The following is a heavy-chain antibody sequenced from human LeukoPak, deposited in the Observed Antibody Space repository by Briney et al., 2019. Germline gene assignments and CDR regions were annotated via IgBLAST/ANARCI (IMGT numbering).Heavy chain of an antibody. Sequence: ASVKVSCKASGYTFTSYYMHWVRQAPGQGLEWMGIINPSGGSTSYAQKFQGRVTMTRDMSTSTVYMELSSLRSEDTAVYYCARLQGYCSGGSCYSNLPYDAFDIWGQGTMVTVSS. V-gene: IGHV1-46*01. CDR3: ARLQGYCSGGSCYSNLPYDAFDI. J-gene: IGHJ3*02. CDR2: INPSGGST. CDR1: GYTFTSYY. D-gene: IGHD2-15*01.